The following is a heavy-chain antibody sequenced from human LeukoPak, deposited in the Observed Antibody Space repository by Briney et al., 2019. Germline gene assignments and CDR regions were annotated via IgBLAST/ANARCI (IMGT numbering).Heavy chain of an antibody. Sequence: ASVKVSCKASGFTFTSSAVQWVRQARGQRLEWIGWIVVGSGNTNYAQKFQERVTITRDMSTSTPYMELSSLRSEDTAVYYCAAAGNYDFWSGYPAWGQGTLVTVSS. CDR3: AAAGNYDFWSGYPA. CDR1: GFTFTSSA. J-gene: IGHJ5*02. D-gene: IGHD3-3*01. CDR2: IVVGSGNT. V-gene: IGHV1-58*01.